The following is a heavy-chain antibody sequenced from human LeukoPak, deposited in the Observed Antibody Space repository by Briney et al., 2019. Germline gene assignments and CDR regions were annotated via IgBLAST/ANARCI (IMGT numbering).Heavy chain of an antibody. CDR2: ISWNSGSI. Sequence: GRSLRLSCAASGFTFDDYAMHWVRQAPGKGLEWFSGISWNSGSIGYADSVKGRFTISRDNTKNSLDLQMNSLRAEDTAVYYCASPRPMTTVKVVGMDVWGKGTTVTVSS. CDR3: ASPRPMTTVKVVGMDV. D-gene: IGHD4-11*01. J-gene: IGHJ6*03. CDR1: GFTFDDYA. V-gene: IGHV3-9*01.